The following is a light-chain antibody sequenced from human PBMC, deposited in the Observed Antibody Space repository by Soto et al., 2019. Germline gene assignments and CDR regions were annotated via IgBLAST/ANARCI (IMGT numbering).Light chain of an antibody. Sequence: QSALTQPPSASGSPGQSVTISCTGTSSDVGGYNYVSWYRQDPGKAPKLMIYEVSERPSGVPDRFSGSKSGNTASLTVSGLQAEDEAGYYCISYAGSNGWVFGGGTKLTVL. CDR3: ISYAGSNGWV. V-gene: IGLV2-8*01. CDR1: SSDVGGYNY. CDR2: EVS. J-gene: IGLJ3*02.